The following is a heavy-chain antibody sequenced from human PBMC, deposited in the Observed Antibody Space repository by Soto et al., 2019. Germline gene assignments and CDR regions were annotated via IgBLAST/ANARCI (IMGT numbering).Heavy chain of an antibody. CDR2: AYHNGLT. J-gene: IGHJ4*02. V-gene: IGHV4-4*02. CDR1: GDSVTSNVW. Sequence: SETLSLTCAVSGDSVTSNVWWSWVRQPPGKGLEWIGEAYHNGLTDYNPSLKSRVTISVDTSKNQFSLKLSSVTAADTAVYYCATSRLWFGELLFDYWGQGTLVTVSS. CDR3: ATSRLWFGELLFDY. D-gene: IGHD3-10*01.